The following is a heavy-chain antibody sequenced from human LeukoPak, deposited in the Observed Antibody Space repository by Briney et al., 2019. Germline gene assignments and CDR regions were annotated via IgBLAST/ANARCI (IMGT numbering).Heavy chain of an antibody. D-gene: IGHD3-3*01. J-gene: IGHJ6*03. CDR2: MNPNSGNT. CDR1: GYTFTSYD. Sequence: ASVKVSCKASGYTFTSYDINWVRQATGQGLEWMGWMNPNSGNTGYAQKLQGRVTMTTDTSTSTAYMELRSLRSDDTAVYYCARVLTHYDFWSGYPYPMDVWGKGTTVTVSS. CDR3: ARVLTHYDFWSGYPYPMDV. V-gene: IGHV1-8*01.